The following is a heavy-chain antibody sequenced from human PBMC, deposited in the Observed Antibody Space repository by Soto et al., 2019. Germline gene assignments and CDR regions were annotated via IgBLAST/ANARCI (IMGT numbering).Heavy chain of an antibody. Sequence: ASVKVSCKASGYPFSDNHIHWVRQAPGQGLEWMGIINPYSGTTSYAQKFQGRVTMTRDTSTSTVYMELSSLRSEDTAVYYCARDGAPHRIPDAFDIWGQGTMVTVSS. CDR1: GYPFSDNH. V-gene: IGHV1-46*03. J-gene: IGHJ3*02. D-gene: IGHD3-16*01. CDR2: INPYSGTT. CDR3: ARDGAPHRIPDAFDI.